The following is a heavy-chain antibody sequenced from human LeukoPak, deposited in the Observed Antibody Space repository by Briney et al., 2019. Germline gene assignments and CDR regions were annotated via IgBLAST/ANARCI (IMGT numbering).Heavy chain of an antibody. CDR2: IYHSGST. CDR1: GYSISSGYY. J-gene: IGHJ5*02. V-gene: IGHV4-38-2*02. D-gene: IGHD6-13*01. CDR3: ARSQYSSSWYNWFDP. Sequence: SETLSLTCTVSGYSISSGYYWGWIRQSPGKGLEWIGSIYHSGSTYYNPSLKSRVTISLDTSKNQFSLKLSSVTAADTAVYYRARSQYSSSWYNWFDPWGQGTLVTVSS.